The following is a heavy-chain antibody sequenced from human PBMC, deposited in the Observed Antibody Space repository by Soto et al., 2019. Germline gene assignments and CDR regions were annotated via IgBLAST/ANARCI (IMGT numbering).Heavy chain of an antibody. Sequence: QVQLVQSGAEVKKPGASVKVSCKASGYTFTSYAMNWVRQAPGQRLEWMGWINAGKGNTKYSQKFQGRVTITRDTSASAAYMELSELRSEDTAVYYCARVSSSSSFDYWGQGTLVTLSS. CDR1: GYTFTSYA. J-gene: IGHJ4*02. V-gene: IGHV1-3*01. D-gene: IGHD6-13*01. CDR3: ARVSSSSSFDY. CDR2: INAGKGNT.